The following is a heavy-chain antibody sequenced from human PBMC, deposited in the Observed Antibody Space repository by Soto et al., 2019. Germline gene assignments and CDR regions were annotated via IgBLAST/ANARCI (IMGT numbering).Heavy chain of an antibody. CDR2: IGTAGDT. J-gene: IGHJ4*02. D-gene: IGHD4-17*01. Sequence: PGGSLRLSCAASGFTFSSYDMHWVRQATGKGLEWVSAIGTAGDTYYPGSVKDRFTISRENAKNSLYLQMNSLRAGDTAVYYCARVSNGDYFDYWGQGTLVTVSS. CDR1: GFTFSSYD. V-gene: IGHV3-13*01. CDR3: ARVSNGDYFDY.